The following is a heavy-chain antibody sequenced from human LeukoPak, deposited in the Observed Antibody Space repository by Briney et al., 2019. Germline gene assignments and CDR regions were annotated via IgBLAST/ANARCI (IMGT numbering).Heavy chain of an antibody. D-gene: IGHD5-12*01. CDR1: GFTFSNYW. J-gene: IGHJ4*02. CDR3: TTAYIAATKDFDY. V-gene: IGHV3-15*01. Sequence: GGSLRLPCAASGFTFSNYWMNWVRQAPGKGLEWVGRIKSKTDGGTTDCAASVKGRFTISRDDSKNTLYLQMNSLKTEDTAVYYCTTAYIAATKDFDYWGQGTLVSVSS. CDR2: IKSKTDGGTT.